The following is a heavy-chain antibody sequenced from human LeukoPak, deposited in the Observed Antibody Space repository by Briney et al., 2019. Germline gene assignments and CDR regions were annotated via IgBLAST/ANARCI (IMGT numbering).Heavy chain of an antibody. V-gene: IGHV3-33*06. J-gene: IGHJ4*02. CDR1: GFSFKDTG. CDR2: IWYDGSTK. D-gene: IGHD4-23*01. CDR3: VKGGGNVRRYFEY. Sequence: GGSLRLSCAASGFSFKDTGMHWVRQAPGKGPEWLTIIWYDGSTKYYADSVKGRFTISRDSSKNTLYLQMNSLRAEDTAVYYCVKGGGNVRRYFEYWGQGTLVTVSS.